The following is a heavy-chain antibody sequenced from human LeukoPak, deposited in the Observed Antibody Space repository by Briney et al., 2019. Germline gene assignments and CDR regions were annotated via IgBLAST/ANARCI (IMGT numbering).Heavy chain of an antibody. J-gene: IGHJ4*02. CDR2: INSDGSST. V-gene: IGHV3-74*01. Sequence: PGGSLRLSCAASGFTFSSYWMHWVRQAPGKGLVWVSRINSDGSSTSYADSVKGRFTISRDNAKNTLYLQMNSLRAEDTAVYYCARENRYYYDSSGYSTGGPDYWGQGTLVTVSS. CDR3: ARENRYYYDSSGYSTGGPDY. CDR1: GFTFSSYW. D-gene: IGHD3-22*01.